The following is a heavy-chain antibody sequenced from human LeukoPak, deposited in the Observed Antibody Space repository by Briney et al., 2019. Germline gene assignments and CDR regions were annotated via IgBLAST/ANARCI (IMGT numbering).Heavy chain of an antibody. Sequence: GGSLRLSCEGSGLTFSNAWMSWVRQAPGKGLEWVGRIKSKTDGGTTEYAAPVKGRFTISRDDSQNALYLQMNSLKTEDTAVYHCTAGMGDHWGQGTLVTVSS. J-gene: IGHJ4*02. V-gene: IGHV3-15*01. D-gene: IGHD2-8*01. CDR1: GLTFSNAW. CDR3: TAGMGDH. CDR2: IKSKTDGGTT.